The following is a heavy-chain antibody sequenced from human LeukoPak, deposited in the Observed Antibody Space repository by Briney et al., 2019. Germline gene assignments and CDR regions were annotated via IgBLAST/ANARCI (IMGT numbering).Heavy chain of an antibody. CDR1: GYTLTEFA. Sequence: GASVKVSCKVSGYTLTEFAIFWVRQAPGKGLEWMGRSDSEESDTLSAQNFQGRFTMTEDTSTDTAYMELSSLRSEDTAVYYCAGPAGVLDALDIWGQGTMVTVSS. D-gene: IGHD6-19*01. J-gene: IGHJ3*02. CDR3: AGPAGVLDALDI. V-gene: IGHV1-24*01. CDR2: SDSEESDT.